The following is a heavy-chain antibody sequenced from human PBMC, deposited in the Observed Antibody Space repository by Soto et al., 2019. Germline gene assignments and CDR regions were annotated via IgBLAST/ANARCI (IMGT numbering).Heavy chain of an antibody. J-gene: IGHJ6*02. V-gene: IGHV1-69*13. CDR2: IIPIFGTA. CDR3: ASLAAANVPGYYGMDV. D-gene: IGHD2-2*01. Sequence: SVKVSCKASGGTFSSYAISWVRQAPGQGLEWMGGIIPIFGTANYVQKFQGRVTITADESTSTAYMELSSLRSEDTAVYYCASLAAANVPGYYGMDVWGQGTTVTVSS. CDR1: GGTFSSYA.